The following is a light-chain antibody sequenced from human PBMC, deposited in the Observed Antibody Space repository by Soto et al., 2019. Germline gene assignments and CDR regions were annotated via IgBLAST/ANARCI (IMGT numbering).Light chain of an antibody. CDR2: GAS. J-gene: IGKJ2*01. CDR3: LQYSRSPYT. CDR1: QDVGTY. V-gene: IGKV3D-11*01. Sequence: VLTQSPVTLSLSPGERVTLSCRASQDVGTYVAWYQVRGGQAPRLLISGASKRATGIPDRINGGGSGADFTLTIKSLQPDDLATYYCLQYSRSPYTFGQGTKLEIK.